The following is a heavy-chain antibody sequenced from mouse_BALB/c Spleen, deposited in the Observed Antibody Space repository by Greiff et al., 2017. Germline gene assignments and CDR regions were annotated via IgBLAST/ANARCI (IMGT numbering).Heavy chain of an antibody. V-gene: IGHV1-69*02. CDR2: IDPSDSYT. Sequence: QVQLQQPGAELVKPGASVKLSCKASGYTFTSYWMHWVKQRPGQGLEWIGEIDPSDSYTNYNQKFKGKATLTVDKSSSTAYMQLSSLTSEDSAVYYCARRDMDYWGQEPQSPSPQ. CDR3: ARRDMDY. CDR1: GYTFTSYW. J-gene: IGHJ4*01.